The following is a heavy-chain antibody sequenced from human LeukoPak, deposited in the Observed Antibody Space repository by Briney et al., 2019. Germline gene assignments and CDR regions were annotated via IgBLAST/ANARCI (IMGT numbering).Heavy chain of an antibody. V-gene: IGHV3-23*01. CDR1: GFTFSSYS. J-gene: IGHJ4*02. CDR3: ARDLTTVTTAVFAY. D-gene: IGHD4-11*01. Sequence: PGGSLRLSCAASGFTFSSYSMNWVRQAPGKGLEWVSAISGSGGSTYYADSVKGRFTISRDNSKNTLYLQMNSLRAEDTAVYYCARDLTTVTTAVFAYWGQGTLVTVSS. CDR2: ISGSGGST.